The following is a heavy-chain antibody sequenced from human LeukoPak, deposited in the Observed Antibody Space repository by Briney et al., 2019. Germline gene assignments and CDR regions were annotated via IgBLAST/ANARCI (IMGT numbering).Heavy chain of an antibody. V-gene: IGHV4-4*07. J-gene: IGHJ4*02. CDR2: ISITEGT. CDR3: ARLRRDINDWYADDC. Sequence: SETLSLTCSVSGGSVNIYYWSWIRQSAGKGLEWIGRISITEGTNYNPSLKSRVSMSVDASKNQVSLKLGSVTAADTAVYYCARLRRDINDWYADDCWGQGTLVTVSP. CDR1: GGSVNIYY. D-gene: IGHD6-19*01.